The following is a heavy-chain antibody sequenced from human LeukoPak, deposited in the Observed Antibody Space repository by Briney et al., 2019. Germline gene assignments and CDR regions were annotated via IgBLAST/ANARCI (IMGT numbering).Heavy chain of an antibody. CDR3: AKLGGQEVHNYYVAV. V-gene: IGHV3-23*01. CDR2: TINNGYIT. J-gene: IGHJ6*03. CDR1: GFTFSSYA. D-gene: IGHD3-16*01. Sequence: PGVSLRLSCAASGFTFSSYAMSWLRQAPGKGLKGVSGTINNGYITCYATAVRGRFTISRDNSTNTLFLQMNSLRAEDTAVYYCAKLGGQEVHNYYVAVWGKGTTVAVSS.